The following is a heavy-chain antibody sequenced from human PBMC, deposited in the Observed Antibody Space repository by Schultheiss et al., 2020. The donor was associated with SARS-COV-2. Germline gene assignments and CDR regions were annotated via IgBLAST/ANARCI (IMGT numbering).Heavy chain of an antibody. Sequence: GGSLRLSCAASGFTFSSYWMHWVRQAPGKGLEWVAVISYDGSNKYYADSVKGRFTISRDNSQNTLYLQMNSLRAEDTAVYYCATPRSSSWYADAFDIWGQGTMVTVSS. D-gene: IGHD6-13*01. CDR2: ISYDGSNK. J-gene: IGHJ3*02. CDR1: GFTFSSYW. CDR3: ATPRSSSWYADAFDI. V-gene: IGHV3-30*03.